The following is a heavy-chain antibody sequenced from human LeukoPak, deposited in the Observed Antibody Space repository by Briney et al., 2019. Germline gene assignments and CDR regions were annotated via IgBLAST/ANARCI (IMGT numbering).Heavy chain of an antibody. J-gene: IGHJ4*02. CDR3: ARRAETTMVSDY. CDR1: GGSISSHY. D-gene: IGHD5-18*01. CDR2: IYYSGST. Sequence: SETLSLTCTVSGGSISSHYWSWIRQPPGKGLEWIGYIYYSGSTNYNPSLKSRVTISVDTSKNQFSLKLSSVTAADTAVYYCARRAETTMVSDYWGQGTLVTVSS. V-gene: IGHV4-59*08.